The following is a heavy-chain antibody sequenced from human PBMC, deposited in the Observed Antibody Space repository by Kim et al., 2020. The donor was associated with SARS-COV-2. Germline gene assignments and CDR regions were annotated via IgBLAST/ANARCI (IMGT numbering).Heavy chain of an antibody. CDR1: GFTFSSYW. V-gene: IGHV3-74*01. D-gene: IGHD5-12*01. Sequence: GGSLRLSCAASGFTFSSYWMHWVRQAPGKGLVWVSRINNDGSSTTYADSVKGRFTISRDNAENTLYVQMNSLRAEDTAVYYCAREGGYSGYETDYWGQGT. CDR2: INNDGSST. J-gene: IGHJ4*02. CDR3: AREGGYSGYETDY.